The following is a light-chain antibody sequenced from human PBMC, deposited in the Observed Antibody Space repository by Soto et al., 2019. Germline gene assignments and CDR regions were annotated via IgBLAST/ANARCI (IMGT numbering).Light chain of an antibody. V-gene: IGKV3-15*01. CDR1: QSVSSN. CDR2: GAS. J-gene: IGKJ5*01. CDR3: QPYNNWPPIT. Sequence: EIVMTQSPATLSVSPGERATLACRASQSVSSNLAWYQQRPGQAPRLLIYGASTRATGIPARFSGSGSGTEFTLTINSLQSEDFAIYYCQPYNNWPPITFGQGTRLEIK.